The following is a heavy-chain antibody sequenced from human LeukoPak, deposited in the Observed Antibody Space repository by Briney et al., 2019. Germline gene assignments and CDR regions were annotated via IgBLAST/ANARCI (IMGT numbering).Heavy chain of an antibody. CDR2: INHSGST. CDR1: GGSFSGYY. J-gene: IGHJ5*02. V-gene: IGHV4-34*01. Sequence: SETLSLTCAVYGGSFSGYYWSWIRQPPGKGLEWIGEINHSGSTNYNPSLKSRVTISVDTSKSQFSLKLSSVTAADTAVYYCARRRYYDFWSGYSSPPNWFDPWGQGTLVTVSS. D-gene: IGHD3-3*01. CDR3: ARRRYYDFWSGYSSPPNWFDP.